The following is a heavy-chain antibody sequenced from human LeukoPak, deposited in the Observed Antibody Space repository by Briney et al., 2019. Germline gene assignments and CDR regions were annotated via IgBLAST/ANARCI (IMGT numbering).Heavy chain of an antibody. CDR3: ASPAMTTVTPGAFDI. CDR1: GYTFTSYY. J-gene: IGHJ3*02. CDR2: INPSGGST. V-gene: IGHV1-46*01. D-gene: IGHD4-17*01. Sequence: VASVKVSCKASGYTFTSYYMHWVRQAPGQGLEWMGIINPSGGSTSYAQKFQGRVTMTRNTSISTAYMELSSLRSEDTAVYYCASPAMTTVTPGAFDIWGQGTMVTVSS.